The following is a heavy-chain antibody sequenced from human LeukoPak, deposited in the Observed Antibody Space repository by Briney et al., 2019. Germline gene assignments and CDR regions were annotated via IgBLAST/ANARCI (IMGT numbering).Heavy chain of an antibody. CDR2: INPNSGGT. CDR3: ARFDYYDSSGGYYFDY. D-gene: IGHD3-22*01. V-gene: IGHV1-2*02. J-gene: IGHJ4*02. CDR1: GYTFTGYY. Sequence: ASVKVSCKASGYTFTGYYMHWVRQAPGQGLEWMGWINPNSGGTNYAQKFQGRVTMTRDTSISTAYMELSRLRSDDTAVYYCARFDYYDSSGGYYFDYWGQGTLVTVSS.